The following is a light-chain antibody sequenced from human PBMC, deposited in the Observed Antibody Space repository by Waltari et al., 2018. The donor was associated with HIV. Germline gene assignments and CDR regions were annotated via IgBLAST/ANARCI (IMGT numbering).Light chain of an antibody. Sequence: SYELPQPPSVSVSPGQTARTTCSGDALPKQYAYWYQQKPGQAPVVVIYKDSERASGIPERFSGSSSGTTVTLTISGVQAEDEADYYCQSADSSGTYPVVFGGGTKLTVL. J-gene: IGLJ2*01. V-gene: IGLV3-25*03. CDR3: QSADSSGTYPVV. CDR1: ALPKQY. CDR2: KDS.